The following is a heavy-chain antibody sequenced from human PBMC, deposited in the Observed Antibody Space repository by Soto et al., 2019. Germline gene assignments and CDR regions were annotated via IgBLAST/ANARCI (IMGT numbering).Heavy chain of an antibody. V-gene: IGHV4-38-2*01. CDR2: IFHGGNT. J-gene: IGHJ3*01. D-gene: IGHD2-15*01. Sequence: SETLSLTCAVSGFFISSGNYWGWIRKPPGKGLEWIGSIFHGGNTYYNPSLKSRVTISVDMSKNQFPLKLNSVTAADTAVYYCARARWYDAFDVWGQGTVVTVSS. CDR1: GFFISSGNY. CDR3: ARARWYDAFDV.